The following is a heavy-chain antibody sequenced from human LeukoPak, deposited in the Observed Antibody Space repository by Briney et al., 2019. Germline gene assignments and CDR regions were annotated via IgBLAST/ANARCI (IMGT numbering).Heavy chain of an antibody. CDR2: ISYDGSNK. Sequence: GGSLRLSCAASGFTFSSYGMHWVRQAPGKGLEWVAVISYDGSNKYYADSVKGRFTISRDNSKNTLYLQMNSLRAEDTAVYYCAKEMSLRYKSPPLDYWGQGTLVTVSS. D-gene: IGHD3-9*01. CDR1: GFTFSSYG. CDR3: AKEMSLRYKSPPLDY. J-gene: IGHJ4*02. V-gene: IGHV3-30*18.